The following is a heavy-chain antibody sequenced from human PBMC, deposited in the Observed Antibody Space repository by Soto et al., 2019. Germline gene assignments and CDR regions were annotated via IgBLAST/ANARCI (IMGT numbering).Heavy chain of an antibody. V-gene: IGHV4-59*01. CDR2: IYYSGST. D-gene: IGHD1-26*01. Sequence: SETLSRNCPVSGGSISSYYWSWIRHPPGKGLEWIGYIYYSGSTNYNPSLKSRVTISVDTSKNQFSLKLSSVTAADTAVYYCAAYSGSWGHAFDIWGQGTMVTVSS. CDR3: AAYSGSWGHAFDI. J-gene: IGHJ3*02. CDR1: GGSISSYY.